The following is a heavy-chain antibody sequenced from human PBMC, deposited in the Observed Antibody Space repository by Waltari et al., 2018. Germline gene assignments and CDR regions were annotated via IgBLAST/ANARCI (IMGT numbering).Heavy chain of an antibody. D-gene: IGHD5-18*01. CDR3: ARAARHGYRNGYPVYFDY. V-gene: IGHV4-34*01. CDR1: GESFSAYY. Sequence: QVQLQQWGAGLLKPSETLSLTCAVYGESFSAYYWSWIRESPGKGLEWIGEINHSGSITYNPSLRSRVTISVDTSKNQFSLNLRNVSGADTAMYFCARAARHGYRNGYPVYFDYWGQGTLVTVSS. J-gene: IGHJ4*02. CDR2: INHSGSI.